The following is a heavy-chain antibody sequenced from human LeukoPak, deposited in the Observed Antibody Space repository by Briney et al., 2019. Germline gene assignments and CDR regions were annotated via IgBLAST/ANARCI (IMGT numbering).Heavy chain of an antibody. Sequence: SVKVSCKASGGTFSSYAISWVRQAPGQGLEWMGGIIPIFGTANYAQKFQGRVTITTDESTSTAYMELSSLRSVDTAVYYCARCTLGYQLLIEGMDVWGKGTTVTVSS. CDR3: ARCTLGYQLLIEGMDV. V-gene: IGHV1-69*05. J-gene: IGHJ6*04. CDR1: GGTFSSYA. D-gene: IGHD2-2*01. CDR2: IIPIFGTA.